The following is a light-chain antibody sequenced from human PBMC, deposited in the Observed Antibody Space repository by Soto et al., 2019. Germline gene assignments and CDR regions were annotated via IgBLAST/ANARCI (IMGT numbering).Light chain of an antibody. CDR2: AAS. Sequence: IQLAQSPCSLSASVGDRVTFTRRASEDLSLYLAWHQPKAGTAPKLLIYAASALPSGVPTRFSGRASGTAFTLTISSLQSGDFAVYYCQQYNHWPPIHFGQGTRPEIK. V-gene: IGKV1-9*01. CDR1: EDLSLY. CDR3: QQYNHWPPIH. J-gene: IGKJ5*01.